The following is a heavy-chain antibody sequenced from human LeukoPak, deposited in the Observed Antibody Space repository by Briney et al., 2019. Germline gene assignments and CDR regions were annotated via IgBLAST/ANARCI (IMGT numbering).Heavy chain of an antibody. CDR3: ARQTGSGLFILP. V-gene: IGHV4-39*01. CDR2: IYYSGNT. Sequence: SETLSLTCTVSGVSISSSNSYWGWIRQSPGKGLEWIDSIYYSGNTYYNASLKSQVSISIDTSKNQFSLRLTSVTAADTAVYYCARQTGSGLFILPGGQGTLVTVSS. J-gene: IGHJ4*02. CDR1: GVSISSSNSY. D-gene: IGHD3/OR15-3a*01.